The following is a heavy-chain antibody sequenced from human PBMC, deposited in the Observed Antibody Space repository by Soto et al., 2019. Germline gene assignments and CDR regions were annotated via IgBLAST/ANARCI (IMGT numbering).Heavy chain of an antibody. CDR2: INAGNGNT. CDR3: ARDGIQYGPYPSGYYFDY. V-gene: IGHV1-3*01. J-gene: IGHJ4*02. D-gene: IGHD1-20*01. Sequence: QVQLVQSGAEVKKPGASVKVSCKASGYTFTSYAMHWVRQAPGQRLEWMGWINAGNGNTKYSQKFQGRVTITRDTSASTAYMELSSLRSEDTAVYYCARDGIQYGPYPSGYYFDYWGQGTLVTVSS. CDR1: GYTFTSYA.